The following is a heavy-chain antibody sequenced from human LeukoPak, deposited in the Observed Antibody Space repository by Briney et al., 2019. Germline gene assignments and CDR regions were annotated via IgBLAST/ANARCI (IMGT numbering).Heavy chain of an antibody. CDR3: ARWDIRGTAHQLDY. V-gene: IGHV3-7*01. Sequence: PGGSLRLSCAASGFILSSHWMSWVRQAPGKGLEWVANINQDGSARYYVDSVKGRFTTSRDNAKNSMYLQMNSLRPEDTAVYYCARWDIRGTAHQLDYWGQGTLVTVSS. CDR2: INQDGSAR. CDR1: GFILSSHW. J-gene: IGHJ4*02. D-gene: IGHD5-12*01.